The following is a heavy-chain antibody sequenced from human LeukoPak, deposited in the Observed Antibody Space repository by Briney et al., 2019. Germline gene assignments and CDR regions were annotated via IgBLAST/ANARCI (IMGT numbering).Heavy chain of an antibody. CDR3: AKDRSCTNGICQGDFDY. J-gene: IGHJ4*02. D-gene: IGHD2-8*01. CDR1: GFTFSSYA. CDR2: ISGSGGST. Sequence: PGGSLRLSCAAPGFTFSSYAVSWVRQAPGKGLEWVSSISGSGGSTYSADSVKGRFTISRDNSKNTLYLQMNSLRAEDTALYYCAKDRSCTNGICQGDFDYWGQGTLFTVSS. V-gene: IGHV3-23*01.